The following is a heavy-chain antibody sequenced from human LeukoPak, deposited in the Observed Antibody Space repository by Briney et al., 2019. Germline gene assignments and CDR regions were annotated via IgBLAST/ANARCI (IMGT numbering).Heavy chain of an antibody. J-gene: IGHJ4*02. V-gene: IGHV3-21*01. D-gene: IGHD2-21*02. CDR3: ARDPLYCGGDCYFDY. CDR1: GFTFSSYS. Sequence: GGSLRLSCAASGFTFSSYSMNWVRQAPGKGLEWVSSISSSSSYIYYADSVKGRFTISRDNAKNSLYLQMNSLRDEDTAVYYCARDPLYCGGDCYFDYWGQGTLVTVSS. CDR2: ISSSSSYI.